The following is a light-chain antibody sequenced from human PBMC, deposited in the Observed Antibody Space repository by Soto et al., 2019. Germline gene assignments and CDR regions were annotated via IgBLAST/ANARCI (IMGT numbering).Light chain of an antibody. CDR1: QSISSY. CDR2: AAS. CDR3: QQSYSTPLFT. Sequence: IQMAQSPSSLSASVRDRATITCQASQSISSYLNWYQQKPGKAPKLLIYAASSLQSGVPSRFSGSGSGTDFTLTISSLQPEDFATYYCQQSYSTPLFTFGPGTKVDIK. V-gene: IGKV1-39*01. J-gene: IGKJ3*01.